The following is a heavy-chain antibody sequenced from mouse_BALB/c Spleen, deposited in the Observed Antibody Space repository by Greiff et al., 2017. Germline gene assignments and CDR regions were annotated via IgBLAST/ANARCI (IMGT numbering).Heavy chain of an antibody. V-gene: IGHV8-12*01. J-gene: IGHJ4*01. D-gene: IGHD1-1*01. CDR2: IYWDDDK. Sequence: QVTLKVSGPGILQPSQTLSLTCSFSGFSLSTSGMSVIWIRQPSGKGLEWLAHIYWDDDKRYNPSLKSRLTISKDTSSNQVFLKITSVDTADTATNYCARSAGVLRSYYAMDYWGQGTSVTVSS. CDR3: ARSAGVLRSYYAMDY. CDR1: GFSLSTSGMS.